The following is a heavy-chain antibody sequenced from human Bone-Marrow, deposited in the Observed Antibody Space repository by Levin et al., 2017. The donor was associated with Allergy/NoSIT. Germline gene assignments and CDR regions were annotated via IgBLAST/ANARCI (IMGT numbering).Heavy chain of an antibody. Sequence: GESLKISCAASGFTFSSYAMTWVRQAPGKGLEWISGLSGRGETTYYADSVKGRFTISRDNDKNTLFLQMNSLRTEDTALFYCAKWVRGSDWGWFFDFWGRGTLVTVSS. J-gene: IGHJ2*01. D-gene: IGHD3-16*01. CDR2: LSGRGETT. V-gene: IGHV3-23*01. CDR3: AKWVRGSDWGWFFDF. CDR1: GFTFSSYA.